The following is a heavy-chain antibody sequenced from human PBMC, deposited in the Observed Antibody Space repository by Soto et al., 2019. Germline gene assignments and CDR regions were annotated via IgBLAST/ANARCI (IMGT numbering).Heavy chain of an antibody. CDR1: GFTFESYS. CDR3: ARAEYCSGGSCYNNWLDP. V-gene: IGHV3-21*01. D-gene: IGHD2-15*01. Sequence: GGSQRLSCAASGFTFESYSRNWVRQAPGKGLEWVSSISSSSTYIYYADSLKGRFTISRDNAKHSLYLQMNSLRAEDTAVYYCARAEYCSGGSCYNNWLDPWGQGTLVTVSS. J-gene: IGHJ5*02. CDR2: ISSSSTYI.